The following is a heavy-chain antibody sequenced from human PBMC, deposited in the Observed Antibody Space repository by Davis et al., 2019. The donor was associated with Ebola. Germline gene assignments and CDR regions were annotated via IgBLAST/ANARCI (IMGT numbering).Heavy chain of an antibody. V-gene: IGHV4-59*01. CDR1: GGSISSYY. CDR3: ARGYSRRYYFDY. D-gene: IGHD6-13*01. CDR2: IYYSGST. J-gene: IGHJ4*02. Sequence: SETLSLTCTVSGGSISSYYWSWIRQPPGKGLEWIGYIYYSGSTNYNPSLKSRVTISVDTSKNQFSLKLSSVTAADTAVYYCARGYSRRYYFDYWGQGTLVTVSS.